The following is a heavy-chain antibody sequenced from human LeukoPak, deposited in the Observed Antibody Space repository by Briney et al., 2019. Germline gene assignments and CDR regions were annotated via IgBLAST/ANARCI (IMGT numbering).Heavy chain of an antibody. CDR2: ISSSGSYT. CDR1: GFMFSDYY. V-gene: IGHV3-11*06. J-gene: IGHJ4*02. D-gene: IGHD6-13*01. Sequence: GGSLRLSCAASGFMFSDYYMTWIRQAPGKGLEFLAFISSSGSYTNSADSVKGRFTISRDNAKNSLYLQMNSLRDEDTAVYYCARVYGVLGSRDQQLMHWGQGTLVTVSS. CDR3: ARVYGVLGSRDQQLMH.